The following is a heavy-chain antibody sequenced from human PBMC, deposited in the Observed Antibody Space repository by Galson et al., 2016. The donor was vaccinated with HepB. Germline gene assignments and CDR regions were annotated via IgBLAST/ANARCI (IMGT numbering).Heavy chain of an antibody. CDR3: ARGRPYYDDIGGDAFDI. J-gene: IGHJ3*02. D-gene: IGHD3-22*01. V-gene: IGHV1-46*01. Sequence: SVKVSCKASGYTFITYYLHWVRQAPGQGLEWMGVINPRGGSTKYAQKFQGRVTMTSDTSTSTFYMDVSSLRPEDTAAVFCARGRPYYDDIGGDAFDIWGQGTTVTVSS. CDR1: GYTFITYY. CDR2: INPRGGST.